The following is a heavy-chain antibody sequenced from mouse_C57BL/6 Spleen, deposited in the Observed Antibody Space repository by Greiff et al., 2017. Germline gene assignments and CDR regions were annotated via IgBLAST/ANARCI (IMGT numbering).Heavy chain of an antibody. CDR1: GYTFTSYT. V-gene: IGHV1-4*01. CDR3: ARSGGTGAMDY. Sequence: QVQLQQSGAELARPGASVKMSCKASGYTFTSYTMHWVKQRPGQGLEWIGYINPSSGYTKYNQKFKDKATLTADKSSGTAYMQLSSLTSEDSAVYYCARSGGTGAMDYWGQGTSVTVSS. D-gene: IGHD4-1*01. J-gene: IGHJ4*01. CDR2: INPSSGYT.